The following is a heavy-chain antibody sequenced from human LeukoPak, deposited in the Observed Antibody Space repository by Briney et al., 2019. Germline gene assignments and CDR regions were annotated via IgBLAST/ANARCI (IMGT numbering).Heavy chain of an antibody. J-gene: IGHJ3*02. CDR2: IYYSEST. CDR3: ARDFPRSDSGSSDAFDI. D-gene: IGHD6-19*01. V-gene: IGHV4-59*01. CDR1: GGSISSYY. Sequence: SETLSLTCAVSGGSISSYYWSWIRQPPGKGLEWIGYIYYSESTNYNPSLKSRVTISVDTSKNQFSLKLSSVTAADTAVYYCARDFPRSDSGSSDAFDIWGQGTMVTVSS.